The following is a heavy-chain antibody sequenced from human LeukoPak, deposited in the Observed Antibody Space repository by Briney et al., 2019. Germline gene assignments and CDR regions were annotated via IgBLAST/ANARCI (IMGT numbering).Heavy chain of an antibody. CDR2: IYHSGST. V-gene: IGHV4-38-2*01. CDR3: ANGINDYGDYVNAFDI. J-gene: IGHJ3*02. CDR1: GYSISSGYY. Sequence: SETLSLTCALSGYSISSGYYWGWIRQPPGKGLEWIGSIYHSGSTYYNPSLKSRVTISVDTSKNQFSLKLSSVTAADTAVYYCANGINDYGDYVNAFDIWGQGTMVTVSS. D-gene: IGHD4-17*01.